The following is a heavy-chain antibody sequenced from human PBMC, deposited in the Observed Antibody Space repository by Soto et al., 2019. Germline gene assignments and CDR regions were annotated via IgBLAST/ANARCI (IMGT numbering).Heavy chain of an antibody. CDR2: SRNKAKSYST. CDR1: GLTFGDHY. D-gene: IGHD1-26*01. J-gene: IGHJ5*02. Sequence: EVQLVESGGGLVQSGGTLTLSCAVSGLTFGDHYMEWVRQAPGKGLEWVARSRNKAKSYSTDFAASVKGRFTISRDESKISLNLQVNSVMTEDTGVYYCSMWEGAWGQGTLVTVSS. V-gene: IGHV3-72*01. CDR3: SMWEGA.